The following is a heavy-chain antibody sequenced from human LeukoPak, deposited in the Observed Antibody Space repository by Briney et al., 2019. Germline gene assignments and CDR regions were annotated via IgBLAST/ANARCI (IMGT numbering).Heavy chain of an antibody. CDR1: GFNFDDYG. J-gene: IGHJ4*02. CDR2: ITWNGGNT. Sequence: PGGSLRLSCVASGFNFDDYGMGWVRQAPGKGLEWVSAITWNGGNTYYGGSVKGRFTISRDSAKSSLYLQMDSVRPEDTALYYCARDFIGYWGQGTLVTVSS. CDR3: ARDFIGY. V-gene: IGHV3-20*04.